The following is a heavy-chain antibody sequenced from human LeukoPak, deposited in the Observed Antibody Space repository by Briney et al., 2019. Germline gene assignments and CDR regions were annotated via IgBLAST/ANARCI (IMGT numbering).Heavy chain of an antibody. CDR2: ISGSGGST. Sequence: GGSLRLSCAASGFTFSSYAMSWVRQAPGKGLEWVSAISGSGGSTYYADSVKGRFTISRDNSKNTLYPQMNSLRAEDTAVYYCAKDSMVREYYFDYWGQGTLVTVSS. CDR3: AKDSMVREYYFDY. CDR1: GFTFSSYA. J-gene: IGHJ4*02. D-gene: IGHD3-10*01. V-gene: IGHV3-23*01.